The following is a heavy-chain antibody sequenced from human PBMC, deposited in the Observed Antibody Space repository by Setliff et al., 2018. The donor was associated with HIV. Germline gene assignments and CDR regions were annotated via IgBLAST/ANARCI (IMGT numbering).Heavy chain of an antibody. J-gene: IGHJ3*02. CDR2: IYYSGST. Sequence: SETLSLTCTVSGGSISSSNYYWGWIRQPPGKGLEWIGSIYYSGSTYYNPSLKSRVTISVDTSKNQFSLKLSSVTAADTAVYYCARAIRLLSRGSGSHHAFDIWGQGTMVTVSS. CDR1: GGSISSSNYY. CDR3: ARAIRLLSRGSGSHHAFDI. D-gene: IGHD3-10*01. V-gene: IGHV4-39*07.